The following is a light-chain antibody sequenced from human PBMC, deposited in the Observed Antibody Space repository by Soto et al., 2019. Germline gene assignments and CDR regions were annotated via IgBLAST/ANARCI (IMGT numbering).Light chain of an antibody. V-gene: IGLV2-14*01. Sequence: QSVLTQPASVSGSPGQSITISCTGSSSDIGAYNYVSWYQQHPGRAPKLIIYDVIKRPSGVSYHFSGSKSGSTASLTISGPQAKHGADYYSSSHTTPTPRIFGGGTKLPFL. CDR3: SSHTTPTPRI. J-gene: IGLJ2*01. CDR2: DVI. CDR1: SSDIGAYNY.